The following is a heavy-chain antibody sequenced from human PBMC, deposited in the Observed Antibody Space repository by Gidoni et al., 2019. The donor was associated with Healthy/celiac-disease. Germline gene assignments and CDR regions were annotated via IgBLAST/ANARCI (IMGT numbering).Heavy chain of an antibody. CDR3: ATAISGSDAFDI. CDR2: ISSSSSYI. CDR1: GFTFSSYS. D-gene: IGHD3-10*01. Sequence: EVQLVESGGGLVKHGGSLRLSCSASGFTFSSYSMNWVRQAPGKGLEWVSSISSSSSYIYYADSVKGRFNISRDNAKNSLYLQMNSLRAEDTAVYYCATAISGSDAFDIWGQGTMVTVSS. V-gene: IGHV3-21*01. J-gene: IGHJ3*02.